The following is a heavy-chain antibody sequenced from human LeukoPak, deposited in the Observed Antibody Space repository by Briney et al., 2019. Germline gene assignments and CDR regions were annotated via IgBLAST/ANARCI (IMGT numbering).Heavy chain of an antibody. J-gene: IGHJ4*02. V-gene: IGHV4-61*01. D-gene: IGHD4-11*01. CDR3: ARDSQTTFFHY. Sequence: PSETLSLTCTVSGYSISSGYYWSWIRQPPGKGLEWIGYLYYGGSTDYNPSLKSRVTISVDTSKNQFSLKLSSVTPADTAVYYCARDSQTTFFHYWGQGTLVTVSS. CDR1: GYSISSGYY. CDR2: LYYGGST.